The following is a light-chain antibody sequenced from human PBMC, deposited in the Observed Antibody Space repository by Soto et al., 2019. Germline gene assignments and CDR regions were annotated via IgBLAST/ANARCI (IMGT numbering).Light chain of an antibody. CDR1: QSVSSSS. V-gene: IGKV3-20*01. Sequence: EIEMTQSPGTLSLSPGERATLSCRASQSVSSSSLAWYQQKPSQAPRLLIYNTCTRATGIPDRCSSSGAGKDFTLTLRRLEPEAFDVYHYQNYACHFGGGTKVDIK. J-gene: IGKJ4*01. CDR3: QNYACH. CDR2: NTC.